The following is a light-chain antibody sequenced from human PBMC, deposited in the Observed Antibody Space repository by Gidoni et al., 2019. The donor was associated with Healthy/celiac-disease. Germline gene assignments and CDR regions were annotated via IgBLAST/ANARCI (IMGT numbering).Light chain of an antibody. CDR2: DVS. Sequence: QSALTQPASLSGSPGQSITIPCTGTSSDVDGYNYVSWYQQHPGKAPKRMIYDVSNRPSGVSNRFSGSKSGNTASLTISGLQAEDEADYYCSSYTSSSTYVFGTGTKVTVL. V-gene: IGLV2-14*01. CDR3: SSYTSSSTYV. CDR1: SSDVDGYNY. J-gene: IGLJ1*01.